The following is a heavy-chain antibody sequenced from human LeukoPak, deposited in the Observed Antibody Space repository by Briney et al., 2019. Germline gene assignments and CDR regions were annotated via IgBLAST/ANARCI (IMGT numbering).Heavy chain of an antibody. CDR2: IIPIFGTA. J-gene: IGHJ4*02. Sequence: SVKVSCKASGGTFSSYAISWVRQAPGQGLEWMGGIIPIFGTANYAQKFQGRVTITADESTSTAYMELSSLRSEDTAVYYCARDDRIVGSSDYWGQGTLVTVSS. V-gene: IGHV1-69*13. CDR3: ARDDRIVGSSDY. D-gene: IGHD1-26*01. CDR1: GGTFSSYA.